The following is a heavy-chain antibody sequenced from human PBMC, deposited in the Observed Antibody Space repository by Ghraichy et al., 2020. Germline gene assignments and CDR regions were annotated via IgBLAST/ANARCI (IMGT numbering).Heavy chain of an antibody. CDR1: GFTFSSYA. J-gene: IGHJ4*02. CDR3: AKGGTTPEDYFDY. Sequence: GGSLRLSCAASGFTFSSYAMSWVRQAPGKGLEWVSGISGSGDSTYYADSVKGRFTISRDNSKNTLYLQMNSLRAEATAVYYCAKGGTTPEDYFDYWGQGTLVTVSS. CDR2: ISGSGDST. V-gene: IGHV3-23*01. D-gene: IGHD1-1*01.